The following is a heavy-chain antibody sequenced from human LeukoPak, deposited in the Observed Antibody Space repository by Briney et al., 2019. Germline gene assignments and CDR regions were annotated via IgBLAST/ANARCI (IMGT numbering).Heavy chain of an antibody. CDR3: ARHDYGGDY. CDR2: IYYSGST. Sequence: SETLSLTCTVSGGSISSYYWSWIRKPPGKGLEWIGYIYYSGSTNYSPSLKSRVTISVDTSKNQFSLKLSSVTAADTAVYYCARHDYGGDYWGQGTLVTVSS. D-gene: IGHD4-23*01. CDR1: GGSISSYY. V-gene: IGHV4-59*01. J-gene: IGHJ4*02.